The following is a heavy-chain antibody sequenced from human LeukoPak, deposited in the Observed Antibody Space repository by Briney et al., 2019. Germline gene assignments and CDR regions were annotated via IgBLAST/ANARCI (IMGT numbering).Heavy chain of an antibody. D-gene: IGHD2/OR15-2a*01. CDR3: ARGLVIVMDGWGPWELPPAGHDN. Sequence: SETLSLTCAVSGGSISSSNWWSWVRQPPGKGLEWIGEIYHSVRTNYNPSLKSRVTTSVDKSKNQFSLKLSSVTAADTAVYYCARGLVIVMDGWGPWELPPAGHDNWGQGTLVTVSS. CDR1: GGSISSSNW. V-gene: IGHV4-4*02. J-gene: IGHJ4*02. CDR2: IYHSVRT.